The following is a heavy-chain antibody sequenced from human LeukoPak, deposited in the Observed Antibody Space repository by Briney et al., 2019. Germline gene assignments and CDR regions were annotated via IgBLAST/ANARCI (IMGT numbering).Heavy chain of an antibody. D-gene: IGHD3-16*02. CDR2: IKNNADGGTT. CDR3: TTLYRVDP. V-gene: IGHV3-15*01. CDR1: GFPFINAW. Sequence: GGSLRLSCTASGFPFINAWMSWVRQAPGKGLEWVGRIKNNADGGTTDYAAPVKGRFTISRDDSKNTLYLQMSSLKTEDTAVYYCTTLYRVDPWGQGTLVTVSS. J-gene: IGHJ5*02.